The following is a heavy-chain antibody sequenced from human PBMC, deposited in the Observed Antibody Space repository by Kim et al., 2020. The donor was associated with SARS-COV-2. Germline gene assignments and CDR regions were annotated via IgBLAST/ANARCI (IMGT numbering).Heavy chain of an antibody. Sequence: SVKVSCKASGGTFSSYAISWVRQAPGQGLEWMGGIIPIFGTANYAQKFQGRVTITADESTSTAYMELSSLRSEDTAVYYCARTFGGVIVDNWFDPWGQGTLVTVSS. CDR1: GGTFSSYA. CDR2: IIPIFGTA. CDR3: ARTFGGVIVDNWFDP. D-gene: IGHD3-16*02. J-gene: IGHJ5*02. V-gene: IGHV1-69*13.